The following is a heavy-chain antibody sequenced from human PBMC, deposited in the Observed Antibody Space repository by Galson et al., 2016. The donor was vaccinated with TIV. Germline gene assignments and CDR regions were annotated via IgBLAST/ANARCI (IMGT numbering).Heavy chain of an antibody. J-gene: IGHJ6*02. Sequence: SLRLSCAASGFSLSDYAMTWVRQAPGKGLEWVSDISGRGGTTHYADPVKGRFTISRDNSKNTLYLHMSSLRAEDTALYYCARGPTTRRGYYGLDIWGQGTTVTVSS. D-gene: IGHD1-26*01. CDR2: ISGRGGTT. CDR1: GFSLSDYA. V-gene: IGHV3-23*01. CDR3: ARGPTTRRGYYGLDI.